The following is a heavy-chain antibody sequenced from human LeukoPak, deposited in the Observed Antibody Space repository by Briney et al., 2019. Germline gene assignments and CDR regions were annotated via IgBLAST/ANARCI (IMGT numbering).Heavy chain of an antibody. CDR1: GYSFTSYW. CDR3: ARRRDLYSGSYYPFDY. CDR2: IYPGDSDA. Sequence: GEFLKISCKGSGYSFTSYWIGWVRQMPGKGLKWMGIIYPGDSDARDSPSFQGQVTISADKSISTAYLKWSSLKASDTAMYYCARRRDLYSGSYYPFDYWGQGTLVTVSS. J-gene: IGHJ4*02. V-gene: IGHV5-51*01. D-gene: IGHD1-26*01.